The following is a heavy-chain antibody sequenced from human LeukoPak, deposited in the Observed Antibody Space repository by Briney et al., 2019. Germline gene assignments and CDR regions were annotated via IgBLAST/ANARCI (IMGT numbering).Heavy chain of an antibody. J-gene: IGHJ4*02. V-gene: IGHV4-59*01. D-gene: IGHD3-9*01. CDR2: IYYSGNT. CDR3: ARSGALTGYLY. Sequence: SETLSLTCTVSGGSIGPYYWNWIRQPPGKGLEWIGYIYYSGNTNYNPSLTSRVTISVDTSKNQFSLNLSSVTAADTAVYYCARSGALTGYLYWGQGTLVTVSS. CDR1: GGSIGPYY.